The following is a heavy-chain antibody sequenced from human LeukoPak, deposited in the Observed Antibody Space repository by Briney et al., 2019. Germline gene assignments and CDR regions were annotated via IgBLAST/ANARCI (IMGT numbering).Heavy chain of an antibody. CDR2: IRYDGSNK. CDR3: AKDSSVYYYDSRNLDY. D-gene: IGHD3-22*01. CDR1: GFTFSYYG. J-gene: IGHJ4*02. V-gene: IGHV3-30*02. Sequence: GGSLRLSCGAFGFTFSYYGMHWVRQAPGKGLEWVAFIRYDGSNKYYADSVKGRFTISRDNSKHTLYLQMNSLRAEDTAVYYCAKDSSVYYYDSRNLDYWGQGTLVTVSS.